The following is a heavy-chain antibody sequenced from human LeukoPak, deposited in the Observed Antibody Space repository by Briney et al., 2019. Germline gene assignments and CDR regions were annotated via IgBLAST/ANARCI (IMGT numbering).Heavy chain of an antibody. D-gene: IGHD6-13*01. CDR3: ARGRAAAGSKGYYFDY. CDR2: MNPNSGNT. V-gene: IGHV1-8*03. Sequence: GASVKVSCKASGYTFTSYDINWVRQATGQGLEGMGWMNPNSGNTGYAQKFQGRVTITRNNSISTAYMELSSLRSEDTAVYYCARGRAAAGSKGYYFDYWGQGTLVTVSS. CDR1: GYTFTSYD. J-gene: IGHJ4*02.